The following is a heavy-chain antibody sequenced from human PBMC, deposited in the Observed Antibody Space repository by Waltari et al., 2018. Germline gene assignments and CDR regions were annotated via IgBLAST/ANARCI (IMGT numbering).Heavy chain of an antibody. D-gene: IGHD6-6*01. Sequence: EVQLVESGGGLIQPGGSLRLPCVVSGITVSNNHMSWVRQAPGKGLEWVSFIYSGDTTSYADSVKGRFTISRDISKNTIFLQMDNLRVEDTAFYFCSRGGSSSQVASFDYWGQGTLVTVSS. CDR1: GITVSNNH. V-gene: IGHV3-53*01. J-gene: IGHJ4*02. CDR2: IYSGDTT. CDR3: SRGGSSSQVASFDY.